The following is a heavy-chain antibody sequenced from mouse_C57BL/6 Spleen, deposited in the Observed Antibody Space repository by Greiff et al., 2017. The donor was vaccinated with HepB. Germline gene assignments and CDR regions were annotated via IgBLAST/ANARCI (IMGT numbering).Heavy chain of an antibody. V-gene: IGHV1-59*01. CDR1: GYTFTSYW. D-gene: IGHD4-1*01. J-gene: IGHJ4*01. CDR2: IDPSDSYT. Sequence: QVQLKQPGAELVRPGTSVKLSCKASGYTFTSYWMHWVKQRPGQGLEWIGVIDPSDSYTNYNQKFKGKATLTVDTSSSTAYMQLSSLTSEDSAVYYCARELGYAMDYWGQGTSVTVSS. CDR3: ARELGYAMDY.